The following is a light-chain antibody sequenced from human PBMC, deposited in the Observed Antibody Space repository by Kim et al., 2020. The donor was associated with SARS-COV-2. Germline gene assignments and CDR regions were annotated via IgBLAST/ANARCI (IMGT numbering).Light chain of an antibody. Sequence: ASVGDRVTIPCRASQDIGNDLGWYQQSPGRAPKRLIYGASNLQSGVPSRFSGSGSETEFTLTINSLQPEDFATYFCLQHRTYPITFGQGTRLEIK. V-gene: IGKV1-17*01. J-gene: IGKJ5*01. CDR2: GAS. CDR3: LQHRTYPIT. CDR1: QDIGND.